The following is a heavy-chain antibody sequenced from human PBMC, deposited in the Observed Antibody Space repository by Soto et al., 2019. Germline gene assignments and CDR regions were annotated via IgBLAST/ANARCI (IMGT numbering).Heavy chain of an antibody. CDR2: ISGSGGST. V-gene: IGHV3-23*01. D-gene: IGHD3-10*01. CDR3: AKGSEKDRSMVRGGGTGYYYYGMDV. J-gene: IGHJ6*02. CDR1: GFTFSSYA. Sequence: GGSLRLSCAASGFTFSSYAMSWVRQAPGKGLEWVSAISGSGGSTYYADSVKGRFTISRDNSKNTLYLQMNSLRAEDTAVYYCAKGSEKDRSMVRGGGTGYYYYGMDVWGQGTTVTVSS.